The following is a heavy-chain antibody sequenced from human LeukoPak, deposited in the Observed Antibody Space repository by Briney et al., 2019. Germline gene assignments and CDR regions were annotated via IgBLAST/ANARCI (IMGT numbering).Heavy chain of an antibody. CDR2: ISWNSGSI. Sequence: GGSLRLSCAASGFTFDDYAMHWVRQAPGKGLEWVSGISWNSGSIGYADSVKGRFTISRDNAKNSLYLQMNSLRAEDTALYYCAKDHRGSGWENYYYYGMDVWGQGTTVTVSS. CDR3: AKDHRGSGWENYYYYGMDV. J-gene: IGHJ6*02. V-gene: IGHV3-9*01. D-gene: IGHD6-25*01. CDR1: GFTFDDYA.